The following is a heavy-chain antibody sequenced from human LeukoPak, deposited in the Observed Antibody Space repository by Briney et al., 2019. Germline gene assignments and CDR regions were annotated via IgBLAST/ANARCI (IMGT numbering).Heavy chain of an antibody. D-gene: IGHD6-13*01. CDR2: IIPIFGTA. V-gene: IGHV1-69*13. CDR3: ARGLAAAELNWFDP. Sequence: SEKVSCKASGGTFSSYAISWVRQAPGQGLEWMGGIIPIFGTANYAQKFQGRVTITADESTSTAYMELSSLRSEDTAVYYCARGLAAAELNWFDPWGQGTLVTVSS. CDR1: GGTFSSYA. J-gene: IGHJ5*02.